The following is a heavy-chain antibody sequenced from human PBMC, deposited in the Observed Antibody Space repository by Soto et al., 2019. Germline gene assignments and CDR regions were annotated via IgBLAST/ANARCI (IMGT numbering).Heavy chain of an antibody. V-gene: IGHV4-30-2*01. D-gene: IGHD6-19*01. CDR1: GGSISSGGYS. CDR2: IYDSGST. Sequence: QLQLQESGSGLVKPSQTLSLTCAVSGGSISSGGYSWSWIRQPPEKGLEWIGYIYDSGSTYYNPSLKSRVTISVDRSKNQFSLKLSSVTAADTAVYYCARAGGLGAVAVDYWGQGTLVTVSS. CDR3: ARAGGLGAVAVDY. J-gene: IGHJ4*02.